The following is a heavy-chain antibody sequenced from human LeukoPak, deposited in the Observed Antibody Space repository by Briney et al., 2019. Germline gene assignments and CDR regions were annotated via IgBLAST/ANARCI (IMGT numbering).Heavy chain of an antibody. V-gene: IGHV3-30*03. CDR2: ISYDGSNK. CDR1: GFTFSSYG. D-gene: IGHD1-26*01. Sequence: GRSLRLSCAASGFTFSSYGMHWVRQAPGKGLEWVAVISYDGSNKYYADSVKGRFTISRDNSKNTLYLQMNSLRAEDTAVYYCARDRAVGATPFDYWGQGTLVTVSS. CDR3: ARDRAVGATPFDY. J-gene: IGHJ4*02.